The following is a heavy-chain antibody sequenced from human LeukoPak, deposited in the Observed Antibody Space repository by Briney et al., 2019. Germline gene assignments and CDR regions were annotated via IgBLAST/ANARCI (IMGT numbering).Heavy chain of an antibody. CDR3: ARRTTVVKRRGYYFDY. J-gene: IGHJ4*02. CDR1: GGTFSSYA. V-gene: IGHV1-69*13. CDR2: IIPIFGTA. D-gene: IGHD4-23*01. Sequence: SVKVSCKASGGTFSSYAISWVRQAPGQGLEWMGGIIPIFGTANYAQKFQGRVTITADESTSTAYMELSSLRSEDTAVYYCARRTTVVKRRGYYFDYWGQETLVTVSS.